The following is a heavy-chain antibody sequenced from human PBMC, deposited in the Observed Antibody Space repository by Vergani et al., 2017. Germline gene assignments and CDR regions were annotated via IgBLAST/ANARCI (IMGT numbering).Heavy chain of an antibody. V-gene: IGHV3-15*01. D-gene: IGHD3-10*01. J-gene: IGHJ4*02. CDR3: TTLYYYGSVADY. CDR2: IKSKTDGGTT. Sequence: EVQLMESGGGLVKPGGSLRLSCAASGFTFSNAWMSWVRQAPGKGLEWVGRIKSKTDGGTTDYAAPVRGRFTLSRDDSRNTLYLQMNSLRTEDTAVYYCTTLYYYGSVADYWGQGTLVTVSS. CDR1: GFTFSNAW.